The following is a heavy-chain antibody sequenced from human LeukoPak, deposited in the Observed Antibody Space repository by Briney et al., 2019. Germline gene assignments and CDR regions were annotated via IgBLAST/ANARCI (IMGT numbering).Heavy chain of an antibody. V-gene: IGHV1-18*01. CDR3: ARGPSTTGTTVAFDI. D-gene: IGHD1-1*01. Sequence: ASVKVSCKASGGTFSSYTISWVRQAPGQGLEWMGWISAYNGNTNYAQKLQGRVTMTTDTSTSTAYMELRSLRSDDTAVYYCARGPSTTGTTVAFDIWGQGTMVTVSS. CDR1: GGTFSSYT. J-gene: IGHJ3*02. CDR2: ISAYNGNT.